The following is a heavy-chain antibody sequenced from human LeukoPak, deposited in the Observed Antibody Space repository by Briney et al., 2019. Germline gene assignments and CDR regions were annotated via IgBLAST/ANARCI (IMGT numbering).Heavy chain of an antibody. CDR3: ARGQRYYYDSSGPYYFDY. D-gene: IGHD3-22*01. Sequence: SETLSLTCTVSGGSISSYYWSWIRQPPGKGLERIGYIYYSGSTNYNPSLKSRVTISVDTSKNQFSLKLSSVTAADTAVHYCARGQRYYYDSSGPYYFDYWGQGTLVTVSS. V-gene: IGHV4-59*01. CDR1: GGSISSYY. CDR2: IYYSGST. J-gene: IGHJ4*02.